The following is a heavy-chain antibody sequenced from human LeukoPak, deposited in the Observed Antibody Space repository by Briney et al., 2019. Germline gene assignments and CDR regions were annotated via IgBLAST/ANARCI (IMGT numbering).Heavy chain of an antibody. CDR3: AIMHGYYDGSGYWVQ. V-gene: IGHV3-23*01. CDR1: GFTFSSYG. Sequence: GGSLRLSCAASGFTFSSYGMSRVRQAPGKGLEWVSFITTSGATTSYADSVKGRFTISRDNPRNTLYMQMNSLGDEDTALYYCAIMHGYYDGSGYWVQWGQGTLVTVSS. J-gene: IGHJ4*02. CDR2: ITTSGATT. D-gene: IGHD3-22*01.